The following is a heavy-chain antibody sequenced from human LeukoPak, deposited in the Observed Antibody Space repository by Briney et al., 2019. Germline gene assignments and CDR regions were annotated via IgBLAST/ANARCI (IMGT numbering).Heavy chain of an antibody. D-gene: IGHD6-13*01. J-gene: IGHJ4*02. Sequence: PSETLSLTCAVYGGSFSGYYWSWIRQPPGKGLEWIGEINHSGSTNYNPSLKSRVTISVDTSKNQFSLKLSSVTAADTAVYYCARGFGDFGSSWLDYWGQGTLVTVSS. CDR2: INHSGST. CDR1: GGSFSGYY. CDR3: ARGFGDFGSSWLDY. V-gene: IGHV4-34*01.